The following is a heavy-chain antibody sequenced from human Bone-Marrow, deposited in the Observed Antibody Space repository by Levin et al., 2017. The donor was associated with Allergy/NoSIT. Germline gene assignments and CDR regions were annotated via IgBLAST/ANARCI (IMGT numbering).Heavy chain of an antibody. Sequence: GESLKISCAASGFTFSSYAMSWVRQAPGKGLEWVSAISGSGGSTYYADSVKGRFTISRDNSKNTLYLQMNSLRAEDTAVYYCASHSGYETGRYYFDYWGQGTLVTVSS. D-gene: IGHD5-12*01. CDR2: ISGSGGST. J-gene: IGHJ4*02. CDR3: ASHSGYETGRYYFDY. V-gene: IGHV3-23*01. CDR1: GFTFSSYA.